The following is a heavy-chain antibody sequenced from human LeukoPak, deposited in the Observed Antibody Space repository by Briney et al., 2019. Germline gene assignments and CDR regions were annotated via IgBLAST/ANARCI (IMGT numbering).Heavy chain of an antibody. J-gene: IGHJ4*02. D-gene: IGHD3-3*01. V-gene: IGHV4-59*13. CDR3: ARYMRDSGTYDFDY. CDR2: VYYTGST. Sequence: SETLSLTYSVSGASISGYYWSWIRQTPGKGLEWIGYVYYTGSTNYNPSLQSRVTITVDTSNNQFSLNLRSVTAADTAVYYCARYMRDSGTYDFDYWGQGTLVTVSS. CDR1: GASISGYY.